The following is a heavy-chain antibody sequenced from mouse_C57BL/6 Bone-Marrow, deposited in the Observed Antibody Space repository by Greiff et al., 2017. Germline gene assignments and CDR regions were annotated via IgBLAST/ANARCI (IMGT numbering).Heavy chain of an antibody. J-gene: IGHJ1*03. CDR1: GYSITSGYY. Sequence: VQLQQSGPGLVKPSQSLSLTCSVTGYSITSGYYWNWIRQFPGNKLEWMGYISYDGSNNYNPSLKNRISITRDTSKNQFFLKLNSVTNEDTATYYCARYYDDDDCRYFDVWGTGTTVTVSS. CDR2: ISYDGSN. V-gene: IGHV3-6*01. CDR3: ARYYDDDDCRYFDV. D-gene: IGHD2-4*01.